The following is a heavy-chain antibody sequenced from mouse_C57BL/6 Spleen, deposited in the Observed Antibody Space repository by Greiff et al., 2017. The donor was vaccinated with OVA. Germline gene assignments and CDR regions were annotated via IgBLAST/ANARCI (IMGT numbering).Heavy chain of an antibody. V-gene: IGHV3-6*01. Sequence: EVQLQQSGPGLVKPSQSLSLTCSVTGYSITSGYYWNWIRQFPGNKLEWMGYISYDGSNNSNPSLKNRISITRDTSKNQFFLKLNSVTTEDAATYYCAEGDYSNVYYDAMDYWGQGTSVTVSS. CDR2: ISYDGSN. CDR3: AEGDYSNVYYDAMDY. CDR1: GYSITSGYY. J-gene: IGHJ4*01. D-gene: IGHD2-5*01.